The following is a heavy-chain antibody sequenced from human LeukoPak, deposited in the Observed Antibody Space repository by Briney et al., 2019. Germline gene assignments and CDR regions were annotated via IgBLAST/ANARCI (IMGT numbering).Heavy chain of an antibody. Sequence: GGSLRLSCAASGFTFSSYAMSWVRQAPGKGLEWVANIKQDGSEKYYVDSVKGRFTISRDNAKNSLYLQMNSLRAEDTAVYYCARDPPDYWGQGTLVTVSS. CDR2: IKQDGSEK. CDR1: GFTFSSYA. CDR3: ARDPPDY. V-gene: IGHV3-7*03. J-gene: IGHJ4*02.